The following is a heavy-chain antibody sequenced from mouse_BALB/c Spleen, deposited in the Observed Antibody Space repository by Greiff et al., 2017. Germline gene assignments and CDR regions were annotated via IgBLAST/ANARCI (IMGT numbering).Heavy chain of an antibody. CDR3: ARDVGFYRYDWFAY. J-gene: IGHJ3*01. Sequence: DVMLVESGGGLVQPGGSLKLSCAASGFTFSSYGMSWVRQTPDKRLELVATINSNGGSTYYPDSVKGRFTISRDNAKNTLYLQMSSLKSEDTAMYYCARDVGFYRYDWFAYWGQGTLVTVSA. V-gene: IGHV5-6-3*01. D-gene: IGHD2-14*01. CDR1: GFTFSSYG. CDR2: INSNGGST.